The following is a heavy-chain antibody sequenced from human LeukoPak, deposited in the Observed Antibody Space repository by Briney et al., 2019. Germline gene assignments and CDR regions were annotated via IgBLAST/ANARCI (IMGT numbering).Heavy chain of an antibody. D-gene: IGHD4-17*01. CDR1: GGSISSYY. J-gene: IGHJ5*02. V-gene: IGHV4-59*08. CDR3: ARHKTTRWFDP. CDR2: IYYSGST. Sequence: SETLSLTCTVSGGSISSYYWSWIRQPPGKGLEWIGYIYYSGSTNYNPSLKSRVTISVDTSKNQFSLKLSSVTAADTAVYYCARHKTTRWFDPWGQGTLVTVSS.